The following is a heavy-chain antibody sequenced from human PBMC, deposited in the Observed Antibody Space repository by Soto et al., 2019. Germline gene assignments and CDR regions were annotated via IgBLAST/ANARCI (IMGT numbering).Heavy chain of an antibody. Sequence: KTSETLSLTCTVSGGSTSSGGFYWSWIRQHPGKGLEWIGYIYYSGISYYNPSLKSRVSISLDTSRNQFSMTLNSVTAADTAVYYCARSGYTYGMDVWGQGATVTVSS. J-gene: IGHJ6*02. CDR2: IYYSGIS. D-gene: IGHD3-3*01. CDR1: GGSTSSGGFY. V-gene: IGHV4-31*03. CDR3: ARSGYTYGMDV.